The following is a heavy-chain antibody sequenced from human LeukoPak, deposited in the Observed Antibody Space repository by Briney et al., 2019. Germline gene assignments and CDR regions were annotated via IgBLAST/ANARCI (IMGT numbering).Heavy chain of an antibody. CDR2: ISTSSTYI. CDR1: GFTFSTYS. Sequence: PGGSLRLSCAASGFTFSTYSMNWVRQAPGKGLEWVSSISTSSTYIYYADSVKGRFTLSRDNAKNPLYLQMNSLRAEDTAVYYCARHEPVITLSSYYYGMDVWGPGTTVTVSS. CDR3: ARHEPVITLSSYYYGMDV. D-gene: IGHD1-14*01. V-gene: IGHV3-21*01. J-gene: IGHJ6*02.